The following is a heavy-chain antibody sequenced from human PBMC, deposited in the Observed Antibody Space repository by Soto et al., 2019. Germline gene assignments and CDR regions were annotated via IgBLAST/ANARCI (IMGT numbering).Heavy chain of an antibody. CDR3: ATGRRFYDWFDR. CDR1: GGTISGYD. D-gene: IGHD3-3*01. CDR2: IYSSGNT. V-gene: IGHV4-4*07. J-gene: IGHJ5*02. Sequence: SETLSLPGSVCGGTISGYDCTWIRQPAWKGLEWIGRIYSSGNTKYNPSLQSRVTMSLDTSNNQFSLRLTSVTAADTAVYYCATGRRFYDWFDRLGRRTLVAFCS.